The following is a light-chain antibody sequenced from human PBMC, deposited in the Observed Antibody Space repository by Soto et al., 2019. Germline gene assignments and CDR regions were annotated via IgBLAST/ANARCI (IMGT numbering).Light chain of an antibody. CDR2: GAS. CDR1: QSISSRL. V-gene: IGKV3-20*01. Sequence: DIVLTQSPGPLSSSEGERATLTCRASQSISSRLFAWYQQKPGQTPRLLIYGASSRDTGIPDRFSGSGSGTAFTLTISRLEPADFAVYYCQQYGCSLWTCGQGTKVDIK. J-gene: IGKJ1*01. CDR3: QQYGCSLWT.